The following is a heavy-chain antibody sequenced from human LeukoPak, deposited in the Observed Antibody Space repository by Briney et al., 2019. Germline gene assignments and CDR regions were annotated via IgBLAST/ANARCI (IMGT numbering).Heavy chain of an antibody. CDR2: IVVGSGNT. J-gene: IGHJ4*02. CDR3: AGYAYSSGWSLDY. D-gene: IGHD6-19*01. V-gene: IGHV1-58*01. CDR1: GFTFNSSA. Sequence: SVKVSCKASGFTFNSSAVQWVRQARGQRLEWIGWIVVGSGNTNYAQKFQERVTITRDMSTSTAYMELSSLRSGDTIVYSCAGYAYSSGWSLDYWGQGTLVTVSS.